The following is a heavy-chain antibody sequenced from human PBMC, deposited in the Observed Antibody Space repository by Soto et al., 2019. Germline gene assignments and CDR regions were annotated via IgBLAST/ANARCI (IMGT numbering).Heavy chain of an antibody. V-gene: IGHV3-33*01. Sequence: VQLVESGGGVVQPGRSLRLSCAASGFTFNSFGMHWVRQAPGKGLEWMAVIYYDGSIKYYGDSVKGRFTISRDKSKNTLYLQMNSLRAEDTAVYYCARGPPHSSSWYWYFDLWGRGTLVTVSS. CDR3: ARGPPHSSSWYWYFDL. J-gene: IGHJ2*01. CDR1: GFTFNSFG. D-gene: IGHD6-13*01. CDR2: IYYDGSIK.